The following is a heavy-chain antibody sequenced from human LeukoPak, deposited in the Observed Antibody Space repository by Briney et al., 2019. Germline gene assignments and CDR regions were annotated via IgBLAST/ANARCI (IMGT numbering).Heavy chain of an antibody. CDR3: ARDRYSSSYRWFDP. CDR2: IRQDGNEI. V-gene: IGHV3-7*01. J-gene: IGHJ5*02. CDR1: GFSISTYW. Sequence: PGGSLRLSCVASGFSISTYWMSWVRQAPARGLEWVANIRQDGNEIHYLDSVKGRFTISRDNAKNSAYLQMNSLRAEDTAVYYCARDRYSSSYRWFDPWGQGTLVTVSS. D-gene: IGHD6-6*01.